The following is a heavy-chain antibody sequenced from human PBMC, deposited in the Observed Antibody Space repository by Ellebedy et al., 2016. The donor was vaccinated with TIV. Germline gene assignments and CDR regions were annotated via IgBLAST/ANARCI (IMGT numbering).Heavy chain of an antibody. CDR3: ARDGCSGGRCYGADV. Sequence: GESLKISCAASGFTFDDYAMHWVRQAPGKGLGWVASISSDGSNKYYADSVTGRFTISRDNSRNTLFLQMNSLRAEDTAIYYCARDGCSGGRCYGADVWGHGTTVTVSS. J-gene: IGHJ6*02. V-gene: IGHV3-30*04. D-gene: IGHD2-15*01. CDR2: ISSDGSNK. CDR1: GFTFDDYA.